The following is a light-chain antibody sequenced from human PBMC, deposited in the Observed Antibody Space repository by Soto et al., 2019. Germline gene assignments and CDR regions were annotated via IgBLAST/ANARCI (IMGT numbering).Light chain of an antibody. V-gene: IGLV2-14*02. Sequence: QSALTQPASVSGSPGQSITISCTGFSSDIGTYNLVSWYQQHPGKAPKLMIYEVTKRPSGVSNRFSGSKSGYTASLTISGLQSEDEGDYYCSAYTARSTLVFGGGTKLTVL. CDR1: SSDIGTYNL. J-gene: IGLJ3*02. CDR2: EVT. CDR3: SAYTARSTLV.